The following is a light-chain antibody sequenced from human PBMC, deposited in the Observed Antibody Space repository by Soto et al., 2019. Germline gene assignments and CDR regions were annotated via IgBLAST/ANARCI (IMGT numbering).Light chain of an antibody. CDR2: AAS. J-gene: IGKJ2*01. V-gene: IGKV3-15*01. Sequence: EIVLTQSPGTLSLSPGETVTLSCRATQTAYKNLAWYQQKPGQPPRLLIFAASTRAPGLPARFSGSGSGTEFTLTISSLQSEDSAIYYCQEYNRWPPEFIFGPGTRLEIK. CDR3: QEYNRWPPEFI. CDR1: QTAYKN.